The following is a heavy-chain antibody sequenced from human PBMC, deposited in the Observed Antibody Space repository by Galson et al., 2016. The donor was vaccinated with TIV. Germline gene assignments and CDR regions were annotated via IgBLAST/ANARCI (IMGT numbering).Heavy chain of an antibody. D-gene: IGHD1-20*01. J-gene: IGHJ5*02. CDR1: GFSLSTSGMC. CDR2: IDWDDDK. CDR3: ARYNWNVDNWFDP. V-gene: IGHV2-70*01. Sequence: PALVKPTQTLTLTCTFSGFSLSTSGMCVSWIHQPPGKALEWLALIDWDDDKQYSTSPKTRLTISKDPSKNQVVRTLTNMDPVDTATYYCARYNWNVDNWFDPWGQGTLVTVSS.